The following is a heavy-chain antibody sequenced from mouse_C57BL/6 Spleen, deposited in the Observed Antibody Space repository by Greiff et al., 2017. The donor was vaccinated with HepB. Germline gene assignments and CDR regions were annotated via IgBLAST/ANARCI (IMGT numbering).Heavy chain of an antibody. D-gene: IGHD1-1*02. CDR3: AREGVVLAGDY. Sequence: VKLQESGAELVKPGASVKISCKASGYAFSSYWMNWVKQRPGKGLEWIGQIYPGDGDTNYNGKFKGKATLTADKSSSTAYMQLSSLTSEDSAVYFCAREGVVLAGDYWGQGTSVTVSS. V-gene: IGHV1-80*01. CDR1: GYAFSSYW. J-gene: IGHJ4*01. CDR2: IYPGDGDT.